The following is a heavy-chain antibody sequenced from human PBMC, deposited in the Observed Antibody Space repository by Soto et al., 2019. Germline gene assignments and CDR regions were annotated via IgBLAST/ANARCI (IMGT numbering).Heavy chain of an antibody. CDR1: GGTFSSYA. CDR2: VIPIFGTA. J-gene: IGHJ4*02. Sequence: SVKVSCKASGGTFSSYAISWVRKAPGQGLEWMGGVIPIFGTANYAQKFQGRVTITADKSTSTAYMELSSLRSEDTAVYYCARDRREYSSSSFGYYFDYWGQGTLVTVSS. V-gene: IGHV1-69*06. D-gene: IGHD6-6*01. CDR3: ARDRREYSSSSFGYYFDY.